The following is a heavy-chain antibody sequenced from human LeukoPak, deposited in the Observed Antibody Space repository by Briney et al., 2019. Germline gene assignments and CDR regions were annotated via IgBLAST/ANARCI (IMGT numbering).Heavy chain of an antibody. CDR2: INHNGNVN. CDR1: GFTFSSYW. CDR3: ARGGGLDV. V-gene: IGHV3-7*03. Sequence: PTGGSLRLSCAASGFTFSSYWMHWVRQAPGKGLEWVASINHNGNVNYYVDSVKGRFTISRDNAKNSLYLQMSNLRAEDTAVYFCARGGGLDVWGQGATVTVSS. D-gene: IGHD3-16*01. J-gene: IGHJ6*02.